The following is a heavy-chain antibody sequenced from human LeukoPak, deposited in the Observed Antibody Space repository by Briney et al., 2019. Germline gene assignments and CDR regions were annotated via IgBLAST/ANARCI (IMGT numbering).Heavy chain of an antibody. J-gene: IGHJ4*02. D-gene: IGHD2-2*01. CDR1: GFTFSSYA. CDR2: ISSGSDYI. CDR3: ARDWLSCDSSSCFPAFDL. Sequence: GGSLRLSCAASGFTFSSYAMSWVRQAPGKGLEWVSSISSGSDYIYYADSLQGRFTITRDNAKESLYLQMNNLRAEDTAVYYCARDWLSCDSSSCFPAFDLWGQGTLVTVSS. V-gene: IGHV3-21*01.